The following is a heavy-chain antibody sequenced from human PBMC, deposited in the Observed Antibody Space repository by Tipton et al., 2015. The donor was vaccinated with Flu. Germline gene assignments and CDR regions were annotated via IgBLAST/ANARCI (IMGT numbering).Heavy chain of an antibody. Sequence: LRLSCTVSGDSISSYYWSWIRQPPRKGLEWIGYIYYSGSTNYNPSLKSRVTISVDTSKNQFSLKLSSVTAADTAVYYCARGIGQDLYYYYGMDVWGQGTTVTVSS. D-gene: IGHD2-15*01. CDR2: IYYSGST. V-gene: IGHV4-59*01. CDR3: ARGIGQDLYYYYGMDV. J-gene: IGHJ6*02. CDR1: GDSISSYY.